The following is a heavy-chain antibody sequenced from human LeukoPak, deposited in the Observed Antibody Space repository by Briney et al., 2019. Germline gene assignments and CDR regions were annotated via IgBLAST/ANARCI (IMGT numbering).Heavy chain of an antibody. J-gene: IGHJ4*02. CDR1: GFTFSSYG. CDR2: IRYDGSNK. V-gene: IGHV3-30*02. CDR3: AKDWGPWAMVRGVADY. D-gene: IGHD3-10*01. Sequence: GGSLRLSCAASGFTFSSYGMHWVRQAPGKGLEWVAFIRYDGSNKYYADSVKGRFTISRDNSKNTLYLQMNSLRAEDTAVYYCAKDWGPWAMVRGVADYWGREPWSPSPQ.